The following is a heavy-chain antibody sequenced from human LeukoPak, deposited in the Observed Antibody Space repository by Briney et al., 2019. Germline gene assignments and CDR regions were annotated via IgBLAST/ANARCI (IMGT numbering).Heavy chain of an antibody. J-gene: IGHJ4*02. V-gene: IGHV4-59*08. CDR2: LHYSGGT. Sequence: SETLSLTCTVSGGFISTYYWSWIRQPPGKGLEWIGYLHYSGGTNYNPSLKSRVTTSVDTSRNHFSLNLSSVTAADTAVYYCARHRIAVSGSVFDLWCQGTLVTVSS. CDR1: GGFISTYY. D-gene: IGHD6-19*01. CDR3: ARHRIAVSGSVFDL.